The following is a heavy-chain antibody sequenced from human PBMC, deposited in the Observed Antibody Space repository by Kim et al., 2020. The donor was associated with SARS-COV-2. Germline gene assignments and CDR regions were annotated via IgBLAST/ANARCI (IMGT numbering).Heavy chain of an antibody. D-gene: IGHD3-10*01. V-gene: IGHV3-74*01. Sequence: YADSVKGRFTISRDNAKNTLYLQMNSLRAEDTAVYYCARSLYRSGSQMDVWGQGTTVTVSS. J-gene: IGHJ6*02. CDR3: ARSLYRSGSQMDV.